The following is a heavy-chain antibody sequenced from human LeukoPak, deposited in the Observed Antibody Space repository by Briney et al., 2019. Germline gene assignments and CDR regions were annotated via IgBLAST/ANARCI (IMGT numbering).Heavy chain of an antibody. V-gene: IGHV3-23*01. Sequence: GGSLRLSCAASGFNFSNYAMTWVRQAPGKGLEWVSSISGSGGGTYYVDSVRGRFTISRDNSKNTLYLQMNSLRADDTAMYYCAKLRDGAGTSNWGQGTLVTVSS. CDR3: AKLRDGAGTSN. CDR2: ISGSGGGT. CDR1: GFNFSNYA. D-gene: IGHD3-10*01. J-gene: IGHJ4*02.